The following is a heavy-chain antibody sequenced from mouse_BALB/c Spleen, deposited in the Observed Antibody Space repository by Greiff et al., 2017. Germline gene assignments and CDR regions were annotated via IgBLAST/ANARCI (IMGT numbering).Heavy chain of an antibody. Sequence: EVQLVESGGGLVKPGGSLKLSCAASGFTFSSYAMSWVRQTPEKRLEWVATISSGGSYTYYPDSVKGRFTISRDNAKNTLYLQMSSLRSEDTAIYYCARQEGYDYDGYYAMDYWGQGTSVTVSS. CDR1: GFTFSSYA. CDR2: ISSGGSYT. D-gene: IGHD2-4*01. CDR3: ARQEGYDYDGYYAMDY. V-gene: IGHV5-9-3*01. J-gene: IGHJ4*01.